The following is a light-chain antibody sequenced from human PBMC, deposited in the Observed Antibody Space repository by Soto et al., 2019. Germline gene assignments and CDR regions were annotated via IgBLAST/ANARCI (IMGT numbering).Light chain of an antibody. V-gene: IGLV1-40*01. J-gene: IGLJ1*01. CDR2: RNS. CDR3: QSYDISLSVIDV. Sequence: QSVLTQPPSVSGAPGQRVTISCTGSSSNIGAGYDVHWYQQLPGTAPKLLIYRNSNRPSGVPDRFSGSKSATSASLAITGLQAEDEAHYYCQSYDISLSVIDVFGTGTKLTVL. CDR1: SSNIGAGYD.